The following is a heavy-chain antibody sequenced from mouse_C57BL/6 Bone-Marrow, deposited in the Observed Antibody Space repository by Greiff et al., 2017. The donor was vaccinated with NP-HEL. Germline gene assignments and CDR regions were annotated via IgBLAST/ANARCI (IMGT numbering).Heavy chain of an antibody. Sequence: QVQLQQSGAELVRPGASVKLSCKASGYTFTDYYINWVKQRPGQGLEWIARIYPGSGNTYYNEKVKGKATLTAEKSSSTAYMQLSSLTSEDAAVYFCARGDWDGLYYFDYWGQGTTLTVSS. CDR3: ARGDWDGLYYFDY. J-gene: IGHJ2*01. CDR2: IYPGSGNT. CDR1: GYTFTDYY. D-gene: IGHD4-1*01. V-gene: IGHV1-76*01.